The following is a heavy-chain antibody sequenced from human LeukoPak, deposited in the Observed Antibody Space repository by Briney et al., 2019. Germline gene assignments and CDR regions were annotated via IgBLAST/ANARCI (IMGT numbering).Heavy chain of an antibody. J-gene: IGHJ4*02. D-gene: IGHD6-19*01. Sequence: GASVKVSCKASGYTFTGYYMHWVRQAPGQGLEWMGWINPNSGGTSYAQKFQGRVTMTRDTSISTAYMELSRLRSDDTAVYYCARDHSSGLGGYWGQGTLVTVSS. CDR1: GYTFTGYY. V-gene: IGHV1-2*02. CDR3: ARDHSSGLGGY. CDR2: INPNSGGT.